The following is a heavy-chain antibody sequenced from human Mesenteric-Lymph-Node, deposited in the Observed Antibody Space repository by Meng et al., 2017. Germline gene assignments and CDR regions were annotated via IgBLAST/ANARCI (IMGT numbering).Heavy chain of an antibody. V-gene: IGHV3-53*01. J-gene: IGHJ4*02. CDR1: GFTVRSNY. CDR2: IYSGGST. Sequence: HLVGFGGAGVPPGGSLGRSGAASGFTVRSNYMRWVRQAPGKGLEWVSVIYSGGSTYYADSVKGRFTISRDNSKNTLYLQMNSLRAEDTAVYYCARDSPAAGIDYWGQGTLVTVSS. D-gene: IGHD6-13*01. CDR3: ARDSPAAGIDY.